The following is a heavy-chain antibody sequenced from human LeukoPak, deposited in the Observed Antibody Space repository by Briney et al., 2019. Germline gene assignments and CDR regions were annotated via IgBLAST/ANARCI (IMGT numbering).Heavy chain of an antibody. D-gene: IGHD2-15*01. CDR3: ARFIVVVVAATNWFDP. Sequence: SETLSLTCAVYGGSFSGYYWSWIRQPPGTGLEGVGEINHSGSTNYNPSLKSRVTISVATSKNQFSLKLSSVTAADTAVYYCARFIVVVVAATNWFDPWGQGTLVTVSS. CDR1: GGSFSGYY. V-gene: IGHV4-34*01. J-gene: IGHJ5*02. CDR2: INHSGST.